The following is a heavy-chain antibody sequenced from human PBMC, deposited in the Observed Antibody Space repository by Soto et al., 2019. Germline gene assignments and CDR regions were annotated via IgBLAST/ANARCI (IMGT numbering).Heavy chain of an antibody. CDR1: GGSFSGYY. J-gene: IGHJ4*02. V-gene: IGHV4-34*01. CDR3: ARGSRIAANFY. Sequence: WETLSLTCAVYGGSFSGYYWSWIRQPPGKGLEWIGEINHSGSTNYNPSLKSRVTISVDTSKNQFSLKLSSVTAADTAVYYCARGSRIAANFYWGQGTLVTVSS. CDR2: INHSGST. D-gene: IGHD6-25*01.